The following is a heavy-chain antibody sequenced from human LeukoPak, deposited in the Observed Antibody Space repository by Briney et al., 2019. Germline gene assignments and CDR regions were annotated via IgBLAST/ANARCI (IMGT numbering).Heavy chain of an antibody. D-gene: IGHD6-19*01. J-gene: IGHJ5*02. V-gene: IGHV4-39*07. CDR3: ARARSGSGWYWFDP. CDR1: GDSISSSSYY. Sequence: PSETLSLTCTVSGDSISSSSYYWGWIRQPPGKGLEWIGSIYYSGSTYYNTSLKSRVTISVDTSKNQFSLKLSSVTAADTAVYYCARARSGSGWYWFDPWGQGTLVIVSS. CDR2: IYYSGST.